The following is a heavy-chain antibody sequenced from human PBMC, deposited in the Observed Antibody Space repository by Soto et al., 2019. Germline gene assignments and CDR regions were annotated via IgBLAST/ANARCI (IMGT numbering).Heavy chain of an antibody. CDR2: ISSSSSAI. V-gene: IGHV3-48*01. CDR3: PSLRGQQLVETNKYYYDSSGSGVDN. Sequence: EVQLVESGGGLVQPGGSLRLSCAASGFTFSSYGMNWVRQAPGKGLEWVSYISSSSSAIYYADSVKDRITISRDNAKNSQYLQMNSLRGANTAVYYGPSLRGQQLVETNKYYYDSSGSGVDNWGQGTLVTVSS. J-gene: IGHJ4*02. D-gene: IGHD3-22*01. CDR1: GFTFSSYG.